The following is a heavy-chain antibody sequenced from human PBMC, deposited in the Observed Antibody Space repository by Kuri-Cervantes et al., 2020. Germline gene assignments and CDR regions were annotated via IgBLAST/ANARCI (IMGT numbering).Heavy chain of an antibody. CDR2: IHYSGST. D-gene: IGHD2/OR15-2a*01. J-gene: IGHJ5*02. V-gene: IGHV4-59*01. CDR1: GGSISSFY. CDR3: ARRHNIPGP. Sequence: SETLSLTCTVSGGSISSFYWSWIRQPPGKGLEWIGYIHYSGSTNNSPSLKSRLTISVDTSKNQFSLKLNSVTAADTAVYYCARRHNIPGPWGQGTLVTVSS.